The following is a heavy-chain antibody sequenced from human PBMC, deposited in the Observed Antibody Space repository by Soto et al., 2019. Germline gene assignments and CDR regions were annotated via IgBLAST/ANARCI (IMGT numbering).Heavy chain of an antibody. CDR3: ATVYAYATSRYQSLGDAFDI. J-gene: IGHJ3*02. CDR1: GYTFTAYY. V-gene: IGHV1-2*02. Sequence: QVQLVQSGAEMKKPGASVKVSCKASGYTFTAYYMHWVRQAPGQGLEWMGWSNPNSGATEYLQKFQGRVTMTRDTSIATACMELSRLKSDDAAVYYCATVYAYATSRYQSLGDAFDIWGQGTMVIVSS. D-gene: IGHD2-8*01. CDR2: SNPNSGAT.